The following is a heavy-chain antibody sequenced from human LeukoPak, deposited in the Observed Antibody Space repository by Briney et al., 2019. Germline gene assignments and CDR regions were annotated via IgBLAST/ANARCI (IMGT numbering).Heavy chain of an antibody. CDR1: GYTFTGYY. Sequence: GASVKVSCKASGYTFTGYYMHWVRQAPGQGLEWMGWINPNSGGTNYAQKFQGRVTMTRDTSISTAYMELSRLRSDDTAVYYCARVVLRYFDWLLYDYYGVDVWGQGTTVIVSS. CDR3: ARVVLRYFDWLLYDYYGVDV. CDR2: INPNSGGT. J-gene: IGHJ6*02. V-gene: IGHV1-2*02. D-gene: IGHD3-9*01.